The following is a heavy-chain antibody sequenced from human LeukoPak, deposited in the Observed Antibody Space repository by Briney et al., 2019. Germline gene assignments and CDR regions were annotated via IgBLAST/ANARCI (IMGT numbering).Heavy chain of an antibody. V-gene: IGHV1-2*02. CDR3: ARGFRKYYDSSGYYPEAFDI. Sequence: ASVKVSCGASGYTFTGYSMHWVRQAPGQGLEWMGWINPNTGGTYSSQTFQGRLTMTRDTSTSTVYMEVSRLTSDDTAVYYCARGFRKYYDSSGYYPEAFDIWGQGTMVTVSS. J-gene: IGHJ3*02. D-gene: IGHD3-22*01. CDR2: INPNTGGT. CDR1: GYTFTGYS.